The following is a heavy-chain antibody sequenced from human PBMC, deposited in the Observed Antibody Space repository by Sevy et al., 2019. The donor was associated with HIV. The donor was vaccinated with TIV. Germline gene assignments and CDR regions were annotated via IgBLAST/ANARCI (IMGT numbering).Heavy chain of an antibody. V-gene: IGHV3-30-3*01. CDR2: ISYDGSNK. CDR3: ARDDEPDYYYFDMDV. Sequence: GESLKISCAASGFTFSSYAMHWVRQAPGKGLEWVAVISYDGSNKYYADSVKGRFTISRDNSKNTLYLQMDGLRVEDTALYYCARDDEPDYYYFDMDVWGQGTTVTVSS. J-gene: IGHJ6*02. CDR1: GFTFSSYA.